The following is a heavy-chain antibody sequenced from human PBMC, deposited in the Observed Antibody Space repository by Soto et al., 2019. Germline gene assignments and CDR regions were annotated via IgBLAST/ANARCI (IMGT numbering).Heavy chain of an antibody. Sequence: EVRLVESGGGVAHPGGSLRLSCAAAGFNFGSFWMHWVRQVPGKGLEWVAHINSEGSSTTYADSVKGRFTISRDNVKYTVSLQMNSLRAEDTAVYFCASTHGANWFEKLGQGTLVSVSS. CDR3: ASTHGANWFEK. CDR2: INSEGSST. V-gene: IGHV3-74*03. D-gene: IGHD4-17*01. CDR1: GFNFGSFW. J-gene: IGHJ5*02.